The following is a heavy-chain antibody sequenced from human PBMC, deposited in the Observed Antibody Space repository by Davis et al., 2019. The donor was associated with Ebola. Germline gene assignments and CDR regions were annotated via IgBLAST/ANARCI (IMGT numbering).Heavy chain of an antibody. Sequence: SVKVSCKASGGTFSSYAISWVRQAPGQGLEWMGGIIPIFDTANYAQKFQRRVTITADKSTSTAYMELSSLRSEDTAVYYCAREYGDYSFDYWGQGTLVTVSS. V-gene: IGHV1-69*06. CDR1: GGTFSSYA. D-gene: IGHD4-17*01. CDR3: AREYGDYSFDY. J-gene: IGHJ4*02. CDR2: IIPIFDTA.